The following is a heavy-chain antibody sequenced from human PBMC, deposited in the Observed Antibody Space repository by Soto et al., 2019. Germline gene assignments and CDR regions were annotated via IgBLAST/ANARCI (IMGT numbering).Heavy chain of an antibody. J-gene: IGHJ4*02. CDR1: NYSISGGCY. CDR2: MYHSGTT. CDR3: ARVAFGPIDY. V-gene: IGHV4-38-2*02. Sequence: SETLSLTCTVSNYSISGGCYWGWIRQSPGEGLEWIVSMYHSGTTYYNPSLKSRVTISIDTSKNQFSLKLTSVTSADTAVYFCARVAFGPIDYWGQGTLVTVSS. D-gene: IGHD3-16*01.